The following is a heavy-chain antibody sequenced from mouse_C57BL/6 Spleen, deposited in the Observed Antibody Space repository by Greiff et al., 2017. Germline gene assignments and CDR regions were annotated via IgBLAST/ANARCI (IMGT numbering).Heavy chain of an antibody. Sequence: VQLQQPGAELVKPGASVKLSCKASGYTFTSYWMHWVKQRPGQGLERIGMIHPNSGSTNYNEKFKSKATLTVDKSSSTAYMQLSSLTSECSAVYYCARENYCGSSPWYFDVWGTGTTVTVSS. V-gene: IGHV1-64*01. CDR1: GYTFTSYW. CDR2: IHPNSGST. J-gene: IGHJ1*03. D-gene: IGHD1-1*01. CDR3: ARENYCGSSPWYFDV.